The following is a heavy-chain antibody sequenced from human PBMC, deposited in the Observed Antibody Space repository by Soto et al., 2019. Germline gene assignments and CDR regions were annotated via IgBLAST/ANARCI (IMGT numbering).Heavy chain of an antibody. J-gene: IGHJ4*02. V-gene: IGHV3-30*18. Sequence: LRLSCAASGFTFSSYGMHWVRQAPGKGLEWVAVISYDGSNKYYADSVKGRFTISRDNSKNTLYLQMNSLRAEDTAVYYCAKDPLLYYDFWSGRSYFDYWGQGTLVTVSS. CDR2: ISYDGSNK. D-gene: IGHD3-3*01. CDR3: AKDPLLYYDFWSGRSYFDY. CDR1: GFTFSSYG.